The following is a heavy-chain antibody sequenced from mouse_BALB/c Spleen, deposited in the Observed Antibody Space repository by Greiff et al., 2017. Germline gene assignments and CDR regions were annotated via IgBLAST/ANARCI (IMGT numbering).Heavy chain of an antibody. Sequence: VQLQQSGAELARPGASVKMSCKASGYTFTSYTMHWVKQRPGQGLEWIGYINPSSGYTNYNQKFKDKATLTADKSSSTAYMQLSSLTSEDSAVYYCAKAEYGSSSFDYWGQGTTLTVSS. CDR1: GYTFTSYT. D-gene: IGHD1-1*01. CDR2: INPSSGYT. V-gene: IGHV1-4*01. J-gene: IGHJ2*01. CDR3: AKAEYGSSSFDY.